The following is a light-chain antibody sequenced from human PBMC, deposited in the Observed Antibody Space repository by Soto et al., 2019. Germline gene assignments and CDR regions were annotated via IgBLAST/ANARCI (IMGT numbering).Light chain of an antibody. V-gene: IGKV1-9*01. Sequence: IQLTQSLFSLSASVGDRVTLTCRASQGISSYLAWYQQKPGKAPKLLIYAASTLQSGVPSRFSGSGSGTDFTLTISSLQPEDFATYYCQQTYTTPRTFGQGTKVDIK. CDR2: AAS. CDR3: QQTYTTPRT. J-gene: IGKJ1*01. CDR1: QGISSY.